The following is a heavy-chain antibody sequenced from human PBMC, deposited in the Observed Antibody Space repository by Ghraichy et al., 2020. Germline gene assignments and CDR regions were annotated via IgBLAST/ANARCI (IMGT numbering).Heavy chain of an antibody. CDR1: GGSFSGYS. CDR3: ARSPKPISLFGGDIPPYFDL. V-gene: IGHV4-34*01. CDR2: IHHSGSS. Sequence: TCTVNGGSFSGYSWNWIRQAPGQGLEWIGNIHHSGSSDSKPSLRSRVTISIDTSKNQVSLKLSSVTAADTAVYFCARSPKPISLFGGDIPPYFDLLGQGTLVTVSS. D-gene: IGHD3-3*01. J-gene: IGHJ4*02.